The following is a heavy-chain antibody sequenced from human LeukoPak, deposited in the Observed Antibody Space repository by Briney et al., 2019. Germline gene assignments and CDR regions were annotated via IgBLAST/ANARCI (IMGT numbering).Heavy chain of an antibody. CDR3: ARSGSYYGMDV. V-gene: IGHV3-33*01. J-gene: IGHJ6*02. Sequence: PGGSLRLSCAASGFTFSSYGMHWVRQAPGKGLEWVAVIWYDGSNKYYADSVKGRFTISRDDSKNTLYLQMNSLRAEDTAVYYCARSGSYYGMDVWGQGTLVTVSS. CDR1: GFTFSSYG. CDR2: IWYDGSNK.